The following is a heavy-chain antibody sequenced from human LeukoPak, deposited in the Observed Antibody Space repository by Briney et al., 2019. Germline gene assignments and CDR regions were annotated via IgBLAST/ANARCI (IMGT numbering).Heavy chain of an antibody. CDR3: ARGGRGGIVATIVY. D-gene: IGHD5-12*01. V-gene: IGHV4-39*07. CDR2: INHSGST. J-gene: IGHJ4*02. CDR1: GGSISSGSYY. Sequence: SQTLSLTCTVSGGSISSGSYYWSWIRQPPGKGLEWIGEINHSGSTNYNPSLKSRVTISVDTSKNQFSLKLSSVTAADTAVYYCARGGRGGIVATIVYWGQGTLVTVSS.